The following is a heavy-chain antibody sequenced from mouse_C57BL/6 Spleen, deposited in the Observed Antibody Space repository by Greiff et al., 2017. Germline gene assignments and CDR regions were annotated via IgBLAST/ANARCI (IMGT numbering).Heavy chain of an antibody. V-gene: IGHV1-19*01. CDR1: GYTFTDYY. D-gene: IGHD1-1*02. Sequence: VQLQQSGPVLVKPGASVKMSCKASGYTFTDYYMNWVKQSHGKSLEWIGVINPYNGGTSYNQKFKGKATLTVDKSSSTAYMELNSLTSEDAAVYYGARTEKNYSHYAMDYWGQGTSVTVSS. J-gene: IGHJ4*01. CDR3: ARTEKNYSHYAMDY. CDR2: INPYNGGT.